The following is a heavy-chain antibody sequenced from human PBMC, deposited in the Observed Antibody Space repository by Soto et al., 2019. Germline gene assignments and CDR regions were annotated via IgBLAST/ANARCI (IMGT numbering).Heavy chain of an antibody. J-gene: IGHJ4*02. CDR3: ARETPLDPDYGDNPFSDY. D-gene: IGHD4-17*01. CDR1: GFSLSSYT. CDR2: VSTTSSYI. Sequence: EVQLVESGGGLVKPGGSLRLSCAASGFSLSSYTMHWVRQAPGKGLEWVSLVSTTSSYINYADSVKGRFTISRDNVRNSLYLQMNSLRAEDTAVYYCARETPLDPDYGDNPFSDYWGQGTLVTVSS. V-gene: IGHV3-21*01.